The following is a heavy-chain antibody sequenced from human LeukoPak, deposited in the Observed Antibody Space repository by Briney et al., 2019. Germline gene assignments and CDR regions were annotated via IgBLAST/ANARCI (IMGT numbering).Heavy chain of an antibody. CDR3: AKDSPYAYYGSGSYWDY. D-gene: IGHD3-10*01. Sequence: PGGSLRLSCAASGFFFSNYWMSWVRQAQGKGLEWVANINLDGNGRFYVDSVKGRFTISRDNNKKSVYLQMNSLRAEDTAVYYCAKDSPYAYYGSGSYWDYWGQGTLVTVSS. J-gene: IGHJ4*02. CDR2: INLDGNGR. CDR1: GFFFSNYW. V-gene: IGHV3-7*01.